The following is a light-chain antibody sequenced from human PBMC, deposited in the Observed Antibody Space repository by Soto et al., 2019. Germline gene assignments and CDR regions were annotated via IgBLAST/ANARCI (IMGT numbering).Light chain of an antibody. CDR1: TSNIGNNN. CDR2: DND. CDR3: ATWDDTVSGDV. V-gene: IGLV1-44*01. J-gene: IGLJ1*01. Sequence: QSVLTQSPSVSGTPGQRVTMSCSGSTSNIGNNNDNWCQQSPGTAPTLLLYDNDQRPSGVADRLFCSKSGTTASLPISGVQSADEADDYCATWDDTVSGDVFGTGTKLTVL.